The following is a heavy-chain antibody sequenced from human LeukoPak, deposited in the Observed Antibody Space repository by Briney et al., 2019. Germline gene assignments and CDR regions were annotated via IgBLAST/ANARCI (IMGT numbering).Heavy chain of an antibody. Sequence: ASVKVSCKASGYTFTSYGISWVRQAPGQGLEWMGWISAYNGNTNYAQKFQGRVTITADKSTSTAYMELSSLRSEDTAVYYCAIFREPFDYWGQGTLVTVSS. CDR3: AIFREPFDY. J-gene: IGHJ4*02. V-gene: IGHV1-18*01. CDR2: ISAYNGNT. D-gene: IGHD1-26*01. CDR1: GYTFTSYG.